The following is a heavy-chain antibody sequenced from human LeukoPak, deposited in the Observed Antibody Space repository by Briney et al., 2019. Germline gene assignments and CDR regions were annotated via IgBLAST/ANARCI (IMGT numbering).Heavy chain of an antibody. CDR2: IKQDGSEK. Sequence: GGSLRLSCAASGFTFSSYAMHWVRQAPGKGLEWVANIKQDGSEKYYVDSVKGRFTISRDNTKNSLYLQMNSLRAEDTAVYYCARGGKDLDYFDYWGQGTLVTVSS. D-gene: IGHD4-23*01. CDR1: GFTFSSYA. V-gene: IGHV3-7*03. CDR3: ARGGKDLDYFDY. J-gene: IGHJ4*02.